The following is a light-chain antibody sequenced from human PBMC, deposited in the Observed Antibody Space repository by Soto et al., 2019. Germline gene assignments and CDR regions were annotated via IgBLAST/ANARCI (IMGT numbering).Light chain of an antibody. CDR3: QQYYSAPPYT. Sequence: DIVMTQSPDSLAVSLGERATINCKSSQSVLYSSNNKNYLAWYQQKPGQPPKLLIYWASTRESGVPDRFSGSGSGTDFTLTIRSLQAEDLAIYYCQQYYSAPPYTFGQGTKLEIK. J-gene: IGKJ2*01. CDR2: WAS. V-gene: IGKV4-1*01. CDR1: QSVLYSSNNKNY.